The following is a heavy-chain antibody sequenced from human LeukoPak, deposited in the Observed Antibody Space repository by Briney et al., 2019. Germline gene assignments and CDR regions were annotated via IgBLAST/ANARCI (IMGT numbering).Heavy chain of an antibody. J-gene: IGHJ4*02. CDR3: ARSWIQLWHFDY. CDR2: IIPIFGTA. Sequence: SVKVSCKASGGTFSSYAISWVRQAPGQGLEWMGGIIPIFGTANYAQKFQGRVTITADKSTSTAYMELSSLRSEDTAVYYCARSWIQLWHFDYWGQGTLATVSS. CDR1: GGTFSSYA. D-gene: IGHD5-18*01. V-gene: IGHV1-69*06.